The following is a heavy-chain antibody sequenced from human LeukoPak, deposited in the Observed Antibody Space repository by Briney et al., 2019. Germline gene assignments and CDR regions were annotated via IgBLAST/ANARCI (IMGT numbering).Heavy chain of an antibody. J-gene: IGHJ6*03. CDR3: ARVKAGATISDFYYYYMDV. Sequence: PGGSLRLSCAASGFTFSDYTMRWVRQAPGKRLEFVSAITSSGGNIHYANSVKGRFTISRDNSKNSLYLQMGGLRTEDMAVYHCARVKAGATISDFYYYYMDVWGKGTTVTVPS. D-gene: IGHD1-26*01. CDR1: GFTFSDYT. V-gene: IGHV3-64*01. CDR2: ITSSGGNI.